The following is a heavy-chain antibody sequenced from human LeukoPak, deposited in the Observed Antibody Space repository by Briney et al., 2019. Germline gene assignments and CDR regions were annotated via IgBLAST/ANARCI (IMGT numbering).Heavy chain of an antibody. CDR1: GFTFSSYG. V-gene: IGHV3-30*03. CDR2: ISYDGSNK. Sequence: GGSLRLSCAASGFTFSSYGMHWVRQAPGKGLEWVAVISYDGSNKYYADSVKGRFTISRDNAKNSLYLQMNSLRAEDTAVYYCARADYYGSDGYYYGMDVWGQGTTVTVSS. J-gene: IGHJ6*02. D-gene: IGHD3-10*01. CDR3: ARADYYGSDGYYYGMDV.